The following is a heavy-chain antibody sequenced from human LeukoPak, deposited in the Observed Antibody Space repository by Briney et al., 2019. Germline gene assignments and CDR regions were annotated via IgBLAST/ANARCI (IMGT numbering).Heavy chain of an antibody. Sequence: PSETLSLTCAVYGGSFSGYYWSWIRQPPGKGLEWIGEINHSGSTNYNPSLKSRVTISVDTSKNQFSLKLSSVTAADTAVYYCARGATCSGGSCYQDYWGQGTLVTVSS. D-gene: IGHD2-15*01. J-gene: IGHJ4*02. CDR1: GGSFSGYY. CDR3: ARGATCSGGSCYQDY. CDR2: INHSGST. V-gene: IGHV4-34*01.